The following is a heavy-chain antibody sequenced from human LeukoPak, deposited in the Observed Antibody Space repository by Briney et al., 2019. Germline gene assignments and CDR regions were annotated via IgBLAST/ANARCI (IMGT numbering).Heavy chain of an antibody. CDR2: MKRDGSEK. J-gene: IGHJ5*02. Sequence: GGSLRLSCAASGFSFSSYWMSWVRQAPGKGLEWVANMKRDGSEKYYVDSVKGRFTISRDNAKNSLFLQMNSLRAEDTAVYYCARSKDWFDTWGQGTLVTVSS. CDR1: GFSFSSYW. CDR3: ARSKDWFDT. V-gene: IGHV3-7*01. D-gene: IGHD4-11*01.